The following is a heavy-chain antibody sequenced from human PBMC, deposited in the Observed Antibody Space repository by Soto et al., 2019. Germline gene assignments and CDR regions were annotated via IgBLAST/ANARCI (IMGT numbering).Heavy chain of an antibody. CDR1: GFTFSSYG. J-gene: IGHJ4*02. Sequence: GGSLRLSCAASGFTFSSYGMHWVRQAPGKGLEWVAVISYDGSNKYYADSVKGRFTISRDNSKNTLYLQMNSLRAEDTAVYYCAKVGTYYDSSGSMRSWGQGTLVTVSS. CDR2: ISYDGSNK. D-gene: IGHD3-22*01. V-gene: IGHV3-30*18. CDR3: AKVGTYYDSSGSMRS.